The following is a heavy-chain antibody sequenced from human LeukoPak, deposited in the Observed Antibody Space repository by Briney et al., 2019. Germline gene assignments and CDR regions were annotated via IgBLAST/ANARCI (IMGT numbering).Heavy chain of an antibody. CDR1: GGSISSYY. V-gene: IGHV4-59*01. CDR3: ARTFSESYYYYGMDV. J-gene: IGHJ6*02. CDR2: GYYSGRT. D-gene: IGHD1-26*01. Sequence: SETLSLTCTVSGGSISSYYWSWIRQPPAKGLEWIGYGYYSGRTNYNPSLKSRVTISVDTSKNQFSLKLSSVTAADTAVYYCARTFSESYYYYGMDVWGQGTTVTVSS.